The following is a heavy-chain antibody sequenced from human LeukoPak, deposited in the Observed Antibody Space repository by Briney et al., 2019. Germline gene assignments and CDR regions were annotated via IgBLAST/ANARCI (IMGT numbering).Heavy chain of an antibody. V-gene: IGHV1-2*02. J-gene: IGHJ4*02. D-gene: IGHD1-26*01. CDR1: GYTFTGYY. CDR3: ARVVGAINFDY. Sequence: ASVKVSCKASGYTFTGYYMHWVRQAPGQGLEWMGWINPNSGGTNYAQKRQGRVTMTTDTSTSTAYMELRSLRSDDTAVYYCARVVGAINFDYWGQGTLVTVSS. CDR2: INPNSGGT.